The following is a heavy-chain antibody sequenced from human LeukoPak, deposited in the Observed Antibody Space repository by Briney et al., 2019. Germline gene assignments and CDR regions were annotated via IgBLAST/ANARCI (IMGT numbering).Heavy chain of an antibody. J-gene: IGHJ4*02. D-gene: IGHD1-1*01. Sequence: PSETLSLTCTVSGGSISGYYWSWIRLPPGKGLEWVGYMYPSGSTNYNPSLKGRVTISLDMSKSQFSLKLDSVTAADTAVYYCARGRVVGNTGYYFDYWGQGALVTVSA. CDR2: MYPSGST. CDR1: GGSISGYY. V-gene: IGHV4-4*08. CDR3: ARGRVVGNTGYYFDY.